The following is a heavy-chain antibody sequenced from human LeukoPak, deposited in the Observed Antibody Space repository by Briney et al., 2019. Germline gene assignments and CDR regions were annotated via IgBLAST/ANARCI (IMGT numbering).Heavy chain of an antibody. Sequence: PGGSLRLSCAASGFTFSSYEMNWVRQAPGKGLXWVSYISSSGSTIYYADSVKGRFTISRDNAKNSLYLQMNSLRAEDTAVYYCAREAVAGFGYWGQGTLVTVSS. J-gene: IGHJ4*02. CDR2: ISSSGSTI. CDR1: GFTFSSYE. D-gene: IGHD6-19*01. CDR3: AREAVAGFGY. V-gene: IGHV3-48*03.